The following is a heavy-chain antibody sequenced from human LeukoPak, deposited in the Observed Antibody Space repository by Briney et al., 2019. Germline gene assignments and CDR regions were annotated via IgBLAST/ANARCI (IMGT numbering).Heavy chain of an antibody. Sequence: GGSLRLSCAASGFTFSSYAMHWVRQAPGKGLEWVAVISYDGSNIYYADSVKGRFTISRDNSKNTLYLQMNSLRAEDTAVYYCARDLRVITPKEQIGYWGQGTLVTVSS. J-gene: IGHJ4*02. V-gene: IGHV3-30*14. CDR1: GFTFSSYA. D-gene: IGHD4-23*01. CDR3: ARDLRVITPKEQIGY. CDR2: ISYDGSNI.